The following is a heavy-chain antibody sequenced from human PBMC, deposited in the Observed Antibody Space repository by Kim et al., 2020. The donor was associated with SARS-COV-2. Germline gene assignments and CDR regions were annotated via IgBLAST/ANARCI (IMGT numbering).Heavy chain of an antibody. CDR1: GDSISSNSYY. CDR3: ARDPKVGAKSSWFDP. CDR2: IYYSGST. J-gene: IGHJ5*02. V-gene: IGHV4-39*07. D-gene: IGHD1-26*01. Sequence: SETLSLTCTVSGDSISSNSYYWGWIRQPPGKGLEWIGSIYYSGSTYYNPSLKSRVTISVDTSKHQFCLKLSSVTAADTAVYYCARDPKVGAKSSWFDPWGQGTLVTVSS.